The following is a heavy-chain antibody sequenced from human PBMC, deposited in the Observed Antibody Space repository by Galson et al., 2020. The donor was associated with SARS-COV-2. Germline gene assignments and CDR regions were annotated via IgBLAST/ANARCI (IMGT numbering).Heavy chain of an antibody. V-gene: IGHV1-18*01. Sequence: GESLKISCKASGYTFTSYGISWVRQAPGQGLEWMGWISAYNGNTNYAQKLQGRVTMTTDTSTSTAYMELRSLRSDDTAVYYCARTTVGTMIVESYYGMDVWGQGTTVTVSS. CDR1: GYTFTSYG. D-gene: IGHD3-22*01. CDR3: ARTTVGTMIVESYYGMDV. CDR2: ISAYNGNT. J-gene: IGHJ6*02.